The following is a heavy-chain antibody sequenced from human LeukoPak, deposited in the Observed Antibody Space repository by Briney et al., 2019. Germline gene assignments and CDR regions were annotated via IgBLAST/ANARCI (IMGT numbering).Heavy chain of an antibody. CDR1: GGSISSGSYY. Sequence: SETLSLTCAVSGGSISSGSYYWGWVRQPPGKGLEYIGTIFYSGSTYYNPSLKSRVTMSVDTSKNHFSLKLSSVTAADTAVFYCARLTFFTYYYDSSDYKGFYFDYWGQGSLVAVSS. CDR3: ARLTFFTYYYDSSDYKGFYFDY. V-gene: IGHV4-39*02. D-gene: IGHD3-22*01. J-gene: IGHJ4*02. CDR2: IFYSGST.